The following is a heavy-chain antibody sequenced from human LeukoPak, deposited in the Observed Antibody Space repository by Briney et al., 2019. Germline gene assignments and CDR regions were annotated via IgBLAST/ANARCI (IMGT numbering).Heavy chain of an antibody. CDR2: IYNSGST. V-gene: IGHV4-31*03. D-gene: IGHD3-10*01. J-gene: IGHJ5*02. CDR1: GGSLSSGGEY. Sequence: NPSQTLSLTCTVSGGSLSSGGEYWGWNGQHQGKGREGIGYIYNSGSTYYNPSLKSRVIMSADTSKSQFSLKLSYVTAADTAVYYCARENRFGDKGDWLDLWGQGTLVTVSS. CDR3: ARENRFGDKGDWLDL.